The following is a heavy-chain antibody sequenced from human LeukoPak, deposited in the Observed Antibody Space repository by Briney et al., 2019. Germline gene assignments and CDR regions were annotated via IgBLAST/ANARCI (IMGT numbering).Heavy chain of an antibody. CDR1: GYTFTSYD. Sequence: ASVKVSCKASGYTFTSYDINWVRQATGQGLEWMGWMNPNSGNTGYAQKFQGRVTMTRNTSISTAYTELSSLRSEDTAVYYCAREGHFDWLPDYYYYGMDVWGQGTTVTVSS. CDR2: MNPNSGNT. J-gene: IGHJ6*02. CDR3: AREGHFDWLPDYYYYGMDV. V-gene: IGHV1-8*01. D-gene: IGHD3-9*01.